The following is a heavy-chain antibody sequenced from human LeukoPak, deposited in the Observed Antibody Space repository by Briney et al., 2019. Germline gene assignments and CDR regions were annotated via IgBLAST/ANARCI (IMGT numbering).Heavy chain of an antibody. Sequence: GGSLRLSCAASGFTFSSYSMNWVRQAPGKGLEWVSSISSSSSYIYYADSVKGRFTISRDNAKNSLYLQMNSLRAEDTAVYYCARLSSLERGFDYWGQETLVTVSS. D-gene: IGHD5-24*01. J-gene: IGHJ4*02. CDR1: GFTFSSYS. CDR3: ARLSSLERGFDY. V-gene: IGHV3-21*01. CDR2: ISSSSSYI.